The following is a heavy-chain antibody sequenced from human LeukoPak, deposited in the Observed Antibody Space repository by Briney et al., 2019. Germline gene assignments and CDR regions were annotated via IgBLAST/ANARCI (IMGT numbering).Heavy chain of an antibody. CDR1: GFTFSTYD. V-gene: IGHV3-30*02. CDR3: VGDFDY. CDR2: IRSDGSNK. Sequence: GGSLRLSCAASGFTFSTYDMDWVRQAPGKGLEWVAFIRSDGSNKHYADSVEGRFTISRDNSKNTPYLQMNSLRAEDTALYYCVGDFDYWGQGTLVTVSS. J-gene: IGHJ4*02.